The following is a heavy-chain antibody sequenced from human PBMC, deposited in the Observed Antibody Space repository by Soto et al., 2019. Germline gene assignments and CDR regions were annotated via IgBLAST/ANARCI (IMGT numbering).Heavy chain of an antibody. V-gene: IGHV4-31*03. J-gene: IGHJ5*02. CDR3: ARVPNKGRGYSYGTIRFDP. CDR1: GGSISSGGYY. Sequence: QVQLQESGPGLVKPSQTLSLTCTVSGGSISSGGYYWSWIRQHPGKGLEWIGYIYYSGSTNYNPSLKSRVTISVDTFKNQFSLKLSSVTAADTAVYYCARVPNKGRGYSYGTIRFDPWGQGTLVTVSS. CDR2: IYYSGST. D-gene: IGHD5-18*01.